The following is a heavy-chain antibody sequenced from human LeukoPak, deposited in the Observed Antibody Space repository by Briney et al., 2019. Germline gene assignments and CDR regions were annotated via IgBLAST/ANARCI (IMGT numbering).Heavy chain of an antibody. Sequence: PGRSLRLSWAAAGFTFSSYAMHGVRQAPGRGLDWVGVISYEGSKKSHAESVQGGFTTSRDNSKNTLYLQMNSLRPEDTAVYYCARGEAEQNYYYYNMDVWGQGTTVTVSS. CDR1: GFTFSSYA. V-gene: IGHV3-30-3*01. CDR3: ARGEAEQNYYYYNMDV. J-gene: IGHJ6*02. CDR2: ISYEGSKK. D-gene: IGHD6-13*01.